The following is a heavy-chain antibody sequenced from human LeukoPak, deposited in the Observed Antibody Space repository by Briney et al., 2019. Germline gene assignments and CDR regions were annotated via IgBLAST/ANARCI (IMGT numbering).Heavy chain of an antibody. CDR1: GFTFSSYG. CDR3: ARDHDPTGDTYYYMDV. CDR2: INWNGGST. Sequence: GGTLRLSCAASGFTFSSYGMSWVRQAPGKGLEWVSGINWNGGSTGYADSVKGRFTISRDNAKNSLYLQMNSLRAEDTALYYCARDHDPTGDTYYYMDVWGKGTTVTVSS. D-gene: IGHD5-18*01. J-gene: IGHJ6*03. V-gene: IGHV3-20*04.